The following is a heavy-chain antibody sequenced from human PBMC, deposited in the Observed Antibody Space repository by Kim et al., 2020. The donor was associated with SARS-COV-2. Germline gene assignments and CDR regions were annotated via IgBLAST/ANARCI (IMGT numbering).Heavy chain of an antibody. CDR1: GFTFDDYS. J-gene: IGHJ4*01. D-gene: IGHD3-3*01. Sequence: GGSLRLSCAASGFTFDDYSMHWVRQAPGKGLEWVSGISRNSGSIGYADSVKGRLTISRDNAKNSLYLQMNRLRAEDTALYYCAKDMSRITIFGVGPFDY. V-gene: IGHV3-9*01. CDR2: ISRNSGSI. CDR3: AKDMSRITIFGVGPFDY.